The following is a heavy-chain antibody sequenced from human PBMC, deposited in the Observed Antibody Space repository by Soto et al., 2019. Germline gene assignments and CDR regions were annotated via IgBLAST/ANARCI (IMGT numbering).Heavy chain of an antibody. CDR1: GFTLSGYA. Sequence: GGSLRLSCAASGFTLSGYAMDWVRQAPGKGLEYVSGISSNGVVTYYANSVQGRFTISRDNSKNTVYLQMGSLRPEDMAVYYCARRARPDFYYMDVWGKGTTVTV. D-gene: IGHD6-6*01. CDR3: ARRARPDFYYMDV. J-gene: IGHJ6*03. CDR2: ISSNGVVT. V-gene: IGHV3-64*01.